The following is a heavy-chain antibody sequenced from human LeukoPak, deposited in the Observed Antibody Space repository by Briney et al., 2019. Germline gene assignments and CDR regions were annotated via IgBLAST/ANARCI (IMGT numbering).Heavy chain of an antibody. V-gene: IGHV3-7*01. Sequence: GGSLRLSCATSGFIFSNYWMSWVRQAPGKGLEWVANIKQDGSETYYVDSVKGRFTISRDNAKNSLYLQMNSLRAEDTAVYYCARDLSSSWSRHWFDPWGQGTLVTVSS. CDR3: ARDLSSSWSRHWFDP. CDR2: IKQDGSET. J-gene: IGHJ5*02. D-gene: IGHD6-13*01. CDR1: GFIFSNYW.